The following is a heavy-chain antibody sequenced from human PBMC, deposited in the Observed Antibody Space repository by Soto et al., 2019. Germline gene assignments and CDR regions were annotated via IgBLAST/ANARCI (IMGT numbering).Heavy chain of an antibody. J-gene: IGHJ4*02. V-gene: IGHV1-69*06. D-gene: IGHD6-13*01. CDR2: ITPMYGTT. CDR1: GGTFSSYA. CDR3: ATEQVNNIEAAGQFDY. Sequence: QVQLVQSGAEVKKPGSSVTVSCKASGGTFSSYAISWVRQAPGHGLEWVGVITPMYGTTNFAHKFQGRATISADKSTSTDYMEMRSLRSEDPAVYYCATEQVNNIEAAGQFDYGGKGTLVTVSS.